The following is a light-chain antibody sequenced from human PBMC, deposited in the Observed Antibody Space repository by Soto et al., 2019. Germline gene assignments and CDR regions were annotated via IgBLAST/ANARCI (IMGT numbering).Light chain of an antibody. CDR3: QKFNSYPIN. CDR2: AAS. V-gene: IGKV1-9*01. J-gene: IGKJ5*01. Sequence: IQLTQAPSSPSASVRDRGTITCRASQGISSNLAWYQQKPGKAPKLLIYAASTLQSGVPSRFSGSGSGTEFTLTISSLQPEDFATYYCQKFNSYPINFGQGTRLEIK. CDR1: QGISSN.